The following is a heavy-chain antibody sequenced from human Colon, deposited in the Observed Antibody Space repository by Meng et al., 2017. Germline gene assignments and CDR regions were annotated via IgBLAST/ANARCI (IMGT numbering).Heavy chain of an antibody. CDR3: ARARELWGRPLPSPFDY. J-gene: IGHJ4*02. CDR1: GFALSGVT. Sequence: QITLKESVPTLVKPTQTLTLTCSISGFALSGVTVAWIRQPPGKALECLAVIYWDDDKRYRPSLESRLTITKDTSKNQVVLTMTNVDPVDTATYYCARARELWGRPLPSPFDYWGPETLVTVSS. CDR2: IYWDDDK. D-gene: IGHD7-27*01. V-gene: IGHV2-5*02.